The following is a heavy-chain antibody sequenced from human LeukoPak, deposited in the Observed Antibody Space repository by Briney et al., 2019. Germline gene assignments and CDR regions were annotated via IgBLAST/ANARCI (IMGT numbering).Heavy chain of an antibody. J-gene: IGHJ4*02. CDR2: ISGSGGST. CDR1: GFTFSSYA. CDR3: AKLGDSGIDY. D-gene: IGHD1-26*01. Sequence: GGSLGLSCAASGFTFSSYAMSWVRQAPGKGLEWVSAISGSGGSTYYADSVKGRFTIPRDNSKNTLYLQMNSLRAEDTAVYYCAKLGDSGIDYWGQGTLVTVSS. V-gene: IGHV3-23*01.